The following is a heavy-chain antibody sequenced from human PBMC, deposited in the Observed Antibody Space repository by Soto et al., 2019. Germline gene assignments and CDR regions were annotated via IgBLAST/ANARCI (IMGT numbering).Heavy chain of an antibody. V-gene: IGHV3-74*01. CDR1: GFTLSRYW. Sequence: EVQLVESGGGLVQPGGSLRLSCAASGFTLSRYWMQWVRQAPGKGLEWVSRIDGDESATNYADSVKGRFTISRDNAKNTLHFQMNSLRAEDTAVYYCVRDSHGDYWGQGTLVTVSS. J-gene: IGHJ4*02. CDR3: VRDSHGDY. CDR2: IDGDESAT.